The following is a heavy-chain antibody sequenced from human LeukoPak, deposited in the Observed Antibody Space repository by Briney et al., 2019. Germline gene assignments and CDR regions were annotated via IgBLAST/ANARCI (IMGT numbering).Heavy chain of an antibody. Sequence: SETLSLTCAVYGGSFSGYYWSWIRQPPGKGLEWIGEINHSGSTNYNPSLKSRVTISVDTSKNQCSLKLSSVTAADTAVYYCARSVEGYCSGGSCYSYYYYMDVWGKGTTVTVSS. D-gene: IGHD2-15*01. CDR2: INHSGST. V-gene: IGHV4-34*01. CDR1: GGSFSGYY. CDR3: ARSVEGYCSGGSCYSYYYYMDV. J-gene: IGHJ6*03.